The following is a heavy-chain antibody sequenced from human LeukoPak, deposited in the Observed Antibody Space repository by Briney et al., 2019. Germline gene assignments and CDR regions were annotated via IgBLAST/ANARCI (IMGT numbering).Heavy chain of an antibody. V-gene: IGHV1-69*06. CDR2: IIPIFGTA. CDR1: GGTFSSYA. CDR3: ARGSGDIVVVPAALSRITDWYFDL. D-gene: IGHD2-2*01. Sequence: GASVKVSCKASGGTFSSYAISWVRQAPGQGLEWMGGIIPIFGTANYAQKFQGRVTITADKSTSTAYMELSSLRSEVTAVYYCARGSGDIVVVPAALSRITDWYFDLWGRGTLVTVSS. J-gene: IGHJ2*01.